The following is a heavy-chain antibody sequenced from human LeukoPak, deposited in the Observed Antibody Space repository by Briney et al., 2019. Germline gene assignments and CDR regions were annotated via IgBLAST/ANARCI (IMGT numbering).Heavy chain of an antibody. CDR1: GDSISSGSYY. CDR2: IYTSGST. V-gene: IGHV4-61*02. D-gene: IGHD3-10*01. J-gene: IGHJ6*03. Sequence: SETLSLTCTVSGDSISSGSYYWSWIRQPAGKGLEWIGRIYTSGSTNYNPSLKSRVTISVDSSKNQFSLKLSSVTAADTAVYYCARAGGDGSGSYQEYYYYYYMDVWGKGTTVTISS. CDR3: ARAGGDGSGSYQEYYYYYYMDV.